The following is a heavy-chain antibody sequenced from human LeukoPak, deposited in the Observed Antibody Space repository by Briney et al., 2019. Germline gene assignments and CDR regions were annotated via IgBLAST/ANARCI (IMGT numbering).Heavy chain of an antibody. J-gene: IGHJ1*01. D-gene: IGHD2-15*01. CDR3: AKVPPQGYCSGGSCYMQYFQH. CDR1: GFTFDGYG. CDR2: IRYDGSII. V-gene: IGHV3-30*02. Sequence: PGGSLRLSCAASGFTFDGYGMHWVRQPPGKGLEWVAFIRYDGSIIYYADSVRGRFTISRDNSKDTLYLQMNSLRPEDTAVYYCAKVPPQGYCSGGSCYMQYFQHWGQGTLVTVSS.